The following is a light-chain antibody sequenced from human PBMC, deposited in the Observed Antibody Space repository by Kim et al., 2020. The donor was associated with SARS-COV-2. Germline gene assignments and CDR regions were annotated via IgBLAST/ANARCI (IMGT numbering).Light chain of an antibody. CDR1: SLRSYY. CDR3: NSRDSSGNWV. Sequence: VALGQTVRSTCQGDSLRSYYASWYQQKPGQAPVLVIYGKNNRPSGIPDRFSGSSSGNTASLTITGAQAEDEADYYCNSRDSSGNWVFGGGTQLTVL. V-gene: IGLV3-19*01. CDR2: GKN. J-gene: IGLJ3*02.